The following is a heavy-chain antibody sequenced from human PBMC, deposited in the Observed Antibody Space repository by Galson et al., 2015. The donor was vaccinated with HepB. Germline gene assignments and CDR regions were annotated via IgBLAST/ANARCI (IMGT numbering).Heavy chain of an antibody. Sequence: PALVKPTQTLTLTCTFSGFSLTTSAMSVSWIRQSPGKALEWLARIDWDDDKYYRTSLKTRLTISKDTSKNQVVLTMTNMDPVDTATYFCARTLVGYCRSTSCRHSYYAMDVWGQGTTVTVSS. CDR3: ARTLVGYCRSTSCRHSYYAMDV. CDR1: GFSLTTSAMS. V-gene: IGHV2-70*11. CDR2: IDWDDDK. J-gene: IGHJ6*02. D-gene: IGHD2-2*01.